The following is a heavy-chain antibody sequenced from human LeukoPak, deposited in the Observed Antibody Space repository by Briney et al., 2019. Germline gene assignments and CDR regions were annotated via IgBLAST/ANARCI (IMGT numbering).Heavy chain of an antibody. V-gene: IGHV3-48*03. CDR1: GFTFSTYE. J-gene: IGHJ4*02. CDR3: ARETGWRRVDY. Sequence: GGSLRLSCAASGFTFSTYEMSWVRQAPGKGLEWVSYISPSGSTIHYADSVKGRFSVSRDNAKNSLYLQMSSLRAEDTAVYYCARETGWRRVDYWGQGTLVTVSA. D-gene: IGHD6-19*01. CDR2: ISPSGSTI.